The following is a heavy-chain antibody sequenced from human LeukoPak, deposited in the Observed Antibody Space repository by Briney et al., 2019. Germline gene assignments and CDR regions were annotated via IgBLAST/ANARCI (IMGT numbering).Heavy chain of an antibody. CDR2: IRSKANSYAT. D-gene: IGHD2-2*02. CDR1: GFTFSGSA. J-gene: IGHJ4*02. CDR3: TSHCSSTSCYTNRFDY. Sequence: GGSLRLSCAASGFTFSGSAMPWVRQASGKGLEWVGRIRSKANSYATAYAASVKGRFTISRDDSKNTAYLQMNSLKTEDTAVYYCTSHCSSTSCYTNRFDYWGQGTLVTVSS. V-gene: IGHV3-73*01.